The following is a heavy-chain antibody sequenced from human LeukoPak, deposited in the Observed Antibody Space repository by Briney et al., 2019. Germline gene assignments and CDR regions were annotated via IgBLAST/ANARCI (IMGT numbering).Heavy chain of an antibody. CDR1: GGSISSHY. V-gene: IGHV4-59*11. CDR3: ARGGGHGGHVDY. D-gene: IGHD4-23*01. J-gene: IGHJ4*02. CDR2: IYYSGST. Sequence: PSETLSLTCTVSGGSISSHYWSWIRQPPGKGLEWIGYIYYSGSTNYNPSLKSRVTISVDTSKNQFSLKLRSVTAADTAVYYCARGGGHGGHVDYWGQGTLDTVSS.